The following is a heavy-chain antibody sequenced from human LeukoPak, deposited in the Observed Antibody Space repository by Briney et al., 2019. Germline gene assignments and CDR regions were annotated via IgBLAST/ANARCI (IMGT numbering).Heavy chain of an antibody. Sequence: SVKVSCKASGGTFISYAISWVRQAPGQGLEWMGGIIPIFGTANYAQKFQGRVTIIADESTSTAYMELSSLRSEDTAVYYCARGVVGATTGAYSFDYWGRGTLVTVSS. CDR2: IIPIFGTA. CDR1: GGTFISYA. D-gene: IGHD1-26*01. V-gene: IGHV1-69*13. J-gene: IGHJ4*02. CDR3: ARGVVGATTGAYSFDY.